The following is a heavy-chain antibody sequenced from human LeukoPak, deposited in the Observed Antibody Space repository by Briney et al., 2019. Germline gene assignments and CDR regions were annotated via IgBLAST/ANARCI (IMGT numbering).Heavy chain of an antibody. V-gene: IGHV4-61*02. CDR1: GDSISSGSYC. D-gene: IGHD3-22*01. Sequence: SETLSLTCPVSGDSISSGSYCWNWVRQPAGKGLEWIGRICASGSTDYNPSLKSRVIISVDTSKNQFSLKLSSVTAADTAVYYCARARFSSGYYYYFDYWGQGTLVTVSS. CDR2: ICASGST. CDR3: ARARFSSGYYYYFDY. J-gene: IGHJ4*02.